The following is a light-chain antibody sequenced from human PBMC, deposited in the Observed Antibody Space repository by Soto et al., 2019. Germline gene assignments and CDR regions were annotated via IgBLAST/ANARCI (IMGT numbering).Light chain of an antibody. Sequence: QSVLTQPPSVSGAPGQRVTISCTGSSSNIGAGYDVHWYQQLPGRAPKLLSYGNTNRPSGVPDRFSGSKSGTSASLAITGLHAEDEADYYCLSFDSSLSVVFGGGTKLTVL. CDR1: SSNIGAGYD. CDR2: GNT. J-gene: IGLJ2*01. V-gene: IGLV1-40*01. CDR3: LSFDSSLSVV.